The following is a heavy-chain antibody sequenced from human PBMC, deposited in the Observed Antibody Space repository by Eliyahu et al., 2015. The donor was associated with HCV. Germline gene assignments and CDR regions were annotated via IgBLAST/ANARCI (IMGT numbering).Heavy chain of an antibody. V-gene: IGHV3-53*01. Sequence: EVQLVESGGGLIQPGGSLRLSCAASGFTVSNNYMXWVRQAPGKGLEWVSVIYSGSSTYYADSVKGRFTISRDNSKNTLYLQMNSLRAEDTAVYYCARYRGPIPVAGHNWFDPWGQGTLVTVSS. CDR1: GFTVSNNY. D-gene: IGHD6-19*01. CDR2: IYSGSST. J-gene: IGHJ5*02. CDR3: ARYRGPIPVAGHNWFDP.